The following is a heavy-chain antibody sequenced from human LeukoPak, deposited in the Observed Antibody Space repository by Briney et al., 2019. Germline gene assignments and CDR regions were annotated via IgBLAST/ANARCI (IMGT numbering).Heavy chain of an antibody. J-gene: IGHJ4*02. CDR1: GGSFSGYY. Sequence: PSETLSLTCAGYGGSFSGYYWGWIRQPPGRGLEWIGEINHSGSTNYNPSLKSRVTISVDTSKNQFSLKLSSVTAADAAVYYCARGPYYYGSSGYSNVDYWGQGTLVTVSS. V-gene: IGHV4-34*01. CDR2: INHSGST. D-gene: IGHD3-22*01. CDR3: ARGPYYYGSSGYSNVDY.